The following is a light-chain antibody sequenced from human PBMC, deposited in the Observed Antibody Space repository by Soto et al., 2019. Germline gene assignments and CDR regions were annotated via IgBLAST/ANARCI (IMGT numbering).Light chain of an antibody. CDR1: QSISFW. CDR3: QQYNSYPGT. V-gene: IGKV1-5*03. Sequence: DIQMTQSPSAMSASVGDRVTITCRASQSISFWLAWYQQKPGNAPKLLIYKASSLESGVPSRFSGSGSETEFTPTISSLQPDDFATYYCQQYNSYPGTFGRGTKVDIK. CDR2: KAS. J-gene: IGKJ1*01.